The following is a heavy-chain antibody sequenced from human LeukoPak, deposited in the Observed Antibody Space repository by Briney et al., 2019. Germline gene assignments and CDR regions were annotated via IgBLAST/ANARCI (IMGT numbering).Heavy chain of an antibody. J-gene: IGHJ5*02. Sequence: SETLSLTCTVSGGSISSYYWSWIRQPPGKGLEWIGYIYTSGSTNYNPSLKSRVTISVDTSKNQSSLKLSSVTAADTAVYYCARVQEDSYGYVEGFDPWGQGTLVTVSS. V-gene: IGHV4-4*09. CDR1: GGSISSYY. D-gene: IGHD5-18*01. CDR3: ARVQEDSYGYVEGFDP. CDR2: IYTSGST.